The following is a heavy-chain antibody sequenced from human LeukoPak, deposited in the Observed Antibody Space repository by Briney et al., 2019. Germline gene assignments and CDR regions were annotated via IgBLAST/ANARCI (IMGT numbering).Heavy chain of an antibody. Sequence: SQTLSLTCSVSGDSISSGNYYWTWVRQPAGKGLEWIGRIYSTGSTNYNPSLKSRVTISVDTSKNQFSLRLSSVTAADTAVYYCARVTTGGYYNCWGQGTLVTVS. V-gene: IGHV4-61*02. J-gene: IGHJ4*02. D-gene: IGHD3-22*01. CDR1: GDSISSGNYY. CDR3: ARVTTGGYYNC. CDR2: IYSTGST.